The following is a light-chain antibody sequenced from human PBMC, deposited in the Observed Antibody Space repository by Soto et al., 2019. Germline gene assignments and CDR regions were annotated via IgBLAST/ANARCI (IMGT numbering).Light chain of an antibody. CDR2: DTS. Sequence: EIVMTQSPATLSVSPGERATLSCRASQSVSSYLAWYQQRPGQAPRLLIYDTSKRATGIPARFSGSGFGTDYTLTISSLEPEDFAVYYCQRYGSSPWTFGRGTKVDI. CDR1: QSVSSY. V-gene: IGKV3-11*01. J-gene: IGKJ1*01. CDR3: QRYGSSPWT.